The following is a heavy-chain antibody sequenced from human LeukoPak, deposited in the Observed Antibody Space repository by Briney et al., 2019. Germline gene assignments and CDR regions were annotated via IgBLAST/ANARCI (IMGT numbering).Heavy chain of an antibody. CDR3: ARGYSSSSGHGMDV. CDR2: INSDGSST. D-gene: IGHD6-6*01. J-gene: IGHJ6*02. CDR1: GFTFSSYW. Sequence: GGSLRLSCAASGFTFSSYWMHWVRQAPGKGLVWVSRINSDGSSTSYADSVKGRFTISRDNAKKTLYLQMSSLRVEDTAVYYCARGYSSSSGHGMDVWGQGTTVTVSS. V-gene: IGHV3-74*01.